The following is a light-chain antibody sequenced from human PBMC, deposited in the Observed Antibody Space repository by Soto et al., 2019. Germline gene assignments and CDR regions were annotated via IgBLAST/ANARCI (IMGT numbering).Light chain of an antibody. CDR1: QSISSY. CDR3: QQYENLPT. J-gene: IGKJ5*01. V-gene: IGKV1-33*01. CDR2: DAS. Sequence: DMHMTQSPSSLSAAVGDRVTITCRASQSISSYLNWYQQKPGRAPKLLIYDASNLEAGVPSRFRGSGSGTDFTFTISRLQPEDIATYYCQQYENLPTFGQGTRLEIK.